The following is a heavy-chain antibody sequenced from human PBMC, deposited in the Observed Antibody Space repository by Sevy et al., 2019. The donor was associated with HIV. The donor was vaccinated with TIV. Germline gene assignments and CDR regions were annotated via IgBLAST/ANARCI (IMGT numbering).Heavy chain of an antibody. D-gene: IGHD1-1*01. V-gene: IGHV3-49*04. Sequence: GGSLRLSCPTSGFTFSDFAMSWVRQAPGKGLEWVAFLKNRALGGTLDHAASVKGRFTISRDDSKGIAYLQMNDLKSEDTGVYYCTRWKGARSIVDYWGQGALVTVSS. CDR3: TRWKGARSIVDY. J-gene: IGHJ4*02. CDR1: GFTFSDFA. CDR2: LKNRALGGTL.